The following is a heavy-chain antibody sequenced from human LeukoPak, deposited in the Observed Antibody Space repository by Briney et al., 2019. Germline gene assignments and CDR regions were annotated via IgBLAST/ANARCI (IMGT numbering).Heavy chain of an antibody. CDR1: GFTFEDDA. CDR2: ISVSSGTT. D-gene: IGHD6-19*01. J-gene: IGHJ4*02. Sequence: GGSLRLSCAASGFTFEDDAINWARQAPGKGLECVSVISVSSGTTYYADSVKGRFTFSRDKSKNTVHLQMNSLRAEDTAVYYCATGEAEAAPMANWGQGALVTVSS. CDR3: ATGEAEAAPMAN. V-gene: IGHV3-23*01.